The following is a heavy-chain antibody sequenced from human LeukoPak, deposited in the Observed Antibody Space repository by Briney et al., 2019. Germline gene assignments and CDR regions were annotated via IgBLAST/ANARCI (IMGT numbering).Heavy chain of an antibody. CDR1: GYSFTSYW. CDR2: IYPGDSDT. V-gene: IGHV5-51*01. Sequence: GESLKISCKGSGYSFTSYWIGWVRQMPGKGLEWMGIIYPGDSDTRYSPSFQGQVTISADKSISTAYLQWSSLKASDTAMYYCARPPFWNDDAFDIWGQGTMVTVSS. J-gene: IGHJ3*02. D-gene: IGHD1-1*01. CDR3: ARPPFWNDDAFDI.